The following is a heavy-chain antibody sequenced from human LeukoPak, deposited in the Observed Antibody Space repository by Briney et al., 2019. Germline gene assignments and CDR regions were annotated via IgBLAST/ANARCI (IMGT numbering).Heavy chain of an antibody. CDR3: ASGLVSSSSGAFDI. CDR1: GFTFSSYS. V-gene: IGHV3-48*01. Sequence: GSLRLSCAASGFTFSSYSMNWVRQAPGKGLEWVSYISSSSVTIYYADSVKGRFTISRDNSKNTLYLQMNSLRAEDTAVYYCASGLVSSSSGAFDIWGQGTMVTVSS. CDR2: ISSSSVTI. J-gene: IGHJ3*02. D-gene: IGHD6-6*01.